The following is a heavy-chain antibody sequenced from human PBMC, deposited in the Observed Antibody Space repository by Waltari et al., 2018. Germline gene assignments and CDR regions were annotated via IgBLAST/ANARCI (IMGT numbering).Heavy chain of an antibody. D-gene: IGHD5-18*01. V-gene: IGHV4-39*01. CDR2: IYYSGST. CDR3: ARRQWIQLWLTFDY. CDR1: GGSISSSSYY. Sequence: QLQLQESGPGLVKPSETLSLTCTVSGGSISSSSYYWGWIRQPPGKGLEWIGSIYYSGSTYYNPSLKSRVTRSVDTSKNQFSLKLSSVTAADTAVYYCARRQWIQLWLTFDYWGQGTLVTVSS. J-gene: IGHJ4*02.